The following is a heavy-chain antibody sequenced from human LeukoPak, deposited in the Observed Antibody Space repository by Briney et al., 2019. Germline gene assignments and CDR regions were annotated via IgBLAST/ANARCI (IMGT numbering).Heavy chain of an antibody. CDR1: GGSISSNY. D-gene: IGHD4-17*01. J-gene: IGHJ5*02. CDR2: IYHSGST. V-gene: IGHV4-59*01. Sequence: SETLSLTCTVSGGSISSNYWSWIRQPPGKGLEWIGYIYHSGSTNYNPSLKSRVTISVDTSKNQFSLKLSSVTAADTAVYYCARAGDYGDYQGWFDPWGQGTLVTVSS. CDR3: ARAGDYGDYQGWFDP.